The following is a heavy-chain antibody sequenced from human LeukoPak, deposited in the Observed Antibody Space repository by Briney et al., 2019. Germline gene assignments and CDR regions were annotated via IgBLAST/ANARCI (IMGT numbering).Heavy chain of an antibody. CDR1: GGTFSSYA. J-gene: IGHJ4*02. CDR2: IIPIFGTA. Sequence: GASVKVSCKASGGTFSSYAISWVRQAPGQGLEWMGGIIPIFGTANYAQKFQGRVTITADEPTSTAYMELSSLRSEDTAVYYCARDRGAAAPFDYWGQGTLVTVSS. V-gene: IGHV1-69*13. CDR3: ARDRGAAAPFDY. D-gene: IGHD6-13*01.